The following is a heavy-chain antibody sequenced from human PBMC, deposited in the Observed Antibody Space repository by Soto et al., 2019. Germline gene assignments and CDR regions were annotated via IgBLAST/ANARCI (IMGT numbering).Heavy chain of an antibody. J-gene: IGHJ5*02. CDR2: ISSSSSTI. V-gene: IGHV3-48*01. CDR3: ARDQIRGGVDP. CDR1: GFTFSSYS. D-gene: IGHD3-10*01. Sequence: GGSLRLSCAASGFTFSSYSMNWVRQAPGKGLEWVSYISSSSSTIYYADSVKGRFTISRDNAKNSLYLQMNSLRAEDTAVYYCARDQIRGGVDPWGQGTLVTVSS.